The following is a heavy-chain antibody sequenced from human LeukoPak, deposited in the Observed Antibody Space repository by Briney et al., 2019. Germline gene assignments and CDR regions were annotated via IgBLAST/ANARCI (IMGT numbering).Heavy chain of an antibody. CDR1: GDSISTSNSY. CDR3: ARRPRAGWFDP. CDR2: IYYSGST. J-gene: IGHJ5*02. Sequence: SETLSLTCTVSGDSISTSNSYWGWIRQPPGKGLEWINSIYYSGSTYYNPSLKSRVTISVDTSKNQFSLKLSSVTAADTAVYYCARRPRAGWFDPWGQGTLVTVSS. V-gene: IGHV4-39*01.